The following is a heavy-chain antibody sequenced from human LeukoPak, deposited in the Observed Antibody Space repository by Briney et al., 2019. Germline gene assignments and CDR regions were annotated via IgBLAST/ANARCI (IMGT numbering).Heavy chain of an antibody. Sequence: SETLSLTCTVSSGSISTSNYYWGWVRQPPGKALEWIGNIFYSGSTYYSPSLKSRVTISLDTSRNQFSLKLNPVTAADTALYYCARDQYYYGSGSYGLDYWGQGTLVTVSS. J-gene: IGHJ4*02. D-gene: IGHD3-10*01. CDR1: SGSISTSNYY. V-gene: IGHV4-39*07. CDR2: IFYSGST. CDR3: ARDQYYYGSGSYGLDY.